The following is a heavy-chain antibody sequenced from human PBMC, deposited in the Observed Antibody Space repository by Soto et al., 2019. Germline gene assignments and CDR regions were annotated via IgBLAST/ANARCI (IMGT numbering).Heavy chain of an antibody. V-gene: IGHV1-18*01. D-gene: IGHD3-10*01. J-gene: IGHJ5*02. CDR2: ISTDNTHR. Sequence: ASVKVSCKASGYNFHTYGISWLRQAPGRGLEWMGWISTDNTHRNYAQNFQERVTMTTDTSTNTAYMELKSLRSDDTAIYYCARDRPGISVIRAVKTYNYFDPWGQGTLVTVSS. CDR3: ARDRPGISVIRAVKTYNYFDP. CDR1: GYNFHTYG.